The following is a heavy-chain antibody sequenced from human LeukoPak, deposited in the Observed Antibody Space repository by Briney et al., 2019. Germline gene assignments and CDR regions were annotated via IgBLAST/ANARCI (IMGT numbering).Heavy chain of an antibody. CDR2: ISYDGSNK. V-gene: IGHV3-30*18. CDR1: GFTFSSYG. CDR3: AKDSSGWYGGY. D-gene: IGHD6-19*01. Sequence: GGSLRLSCAASGFTFSSYGMHWVRQAPGKGLEWVAVISYDGSNKYYADSVKGRFTISRDNSKNTLYLQMNSLRAEDTAVYYCAKDSSGWYGGYWGQGTLVTVSS. J-gene: IGHJ4*02.